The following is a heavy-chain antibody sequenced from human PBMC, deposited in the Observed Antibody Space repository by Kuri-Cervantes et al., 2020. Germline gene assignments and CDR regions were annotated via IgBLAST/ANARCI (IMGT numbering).Heavy chain of an antibody. CDR3: ARDTYYYDTSGYYPVDY. V-gene: IGHV3-7*04. CDR2: IQQDGSEK. Sequence: GESLKISCAASGFTFSSYWMNWVRQAPGKGLEWVANIQQDGSEKYYVDSVKGRISISRDNAKKSLYLQMNSLRAADTAVYYCARDTYYYDTSGYYPVDYWGQGTLVTVSS. CDR1: GFTFSSYW. D-gene: IGHD3-22*01. J-gene: IGHJ4*02.